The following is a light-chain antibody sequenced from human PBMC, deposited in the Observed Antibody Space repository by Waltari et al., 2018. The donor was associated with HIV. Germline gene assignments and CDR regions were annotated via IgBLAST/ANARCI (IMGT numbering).Light chain of an antibody. CDR1: QSICSS. CDR2: KAS. Sequence: DIQMTQSPSTLSASVGDSVTINCRASQSICSSLAWYQKKSGKAPKFMIDKASSLESGVPSRFRGSGSGTEFPLTISSPQPDDFATYYCQQYFGQGTRLEIK. J-gene: IGKJ5*01. V-gene: IGKV1-5*03. CDR3: QQY.